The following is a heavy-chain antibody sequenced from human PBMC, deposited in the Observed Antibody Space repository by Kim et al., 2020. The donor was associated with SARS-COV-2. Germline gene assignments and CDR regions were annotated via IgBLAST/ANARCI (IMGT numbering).Heavy chain of an antibody. J-gene: IGHJ2*01. Sequence: GGSLRLSCAASGFTFSSYAMHWVRQAPGTGLEWVALISYDGNNKYYADSVKGRFTISRDNSNNRMYLQMNNLRVEDTAVYYCARDGGPNFWSGYPYWYLDLWGRGTQVTVSS. V-gene: IGHV3-30-3*01. CDR1: GFTFSSYA. CDR2: ISYDGNNK. D-gene: IGHD3-3*01. CDR3: ARDGGPNFWSGYPYWYLDL.